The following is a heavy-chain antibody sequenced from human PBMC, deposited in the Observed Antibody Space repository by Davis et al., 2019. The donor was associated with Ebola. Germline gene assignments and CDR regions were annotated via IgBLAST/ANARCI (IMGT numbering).Heavy chain of an antibody. CDR2: ISAYNGNT. Sequence: ASVKVSCKASGYTFTSYGISWVRQAPGQGLEWMGWISAYNGNTNYAQKLQGRVTMTTDTSTSTAYMELRSLRSDDTAVYYCARDQGYSYGYIYYYYGMDVWGKGTTVTVSS. CDR1: GYTFTSYG. V-gene: IGHV1-18*01. J-gene: IGHJ6*04. CDR3: ARDQGYSYGYIYYYYGMDV. D-gene: IGHD5-18*01.